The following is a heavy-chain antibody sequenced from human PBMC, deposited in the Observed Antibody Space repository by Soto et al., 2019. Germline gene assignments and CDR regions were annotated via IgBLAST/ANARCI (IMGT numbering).Heavy chain of an antibody. J-gene: IGHJ6*02. D-gene: IGHD3-10*01. Sequence: EVQLLESGGGLVQPGGSLRLSCAASGFTFSNYAMNWVRQAPGKGLEWVSVISGSGGTTYYADSVKGRFTISRDDSTNTLFLQMNSLRAEDTAVYYCAKDYGSGSYYLPSYGMDVWGQGTTVTVSS. CDR1: GFTFSNYA. V-gene: IGHV3-23*01. CDR2: ISGSGGTT. CDR3: AKDYGSGSYYLPSYGMDV.